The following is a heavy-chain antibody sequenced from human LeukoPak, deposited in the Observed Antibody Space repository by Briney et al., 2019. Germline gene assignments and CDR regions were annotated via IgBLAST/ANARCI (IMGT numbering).Heavy chain of an antibody. CDR3: VEDEAHYCAGSSGYYFWD. CDR1: GFTFISYA. CDR2: ISSHGGST. D-gene: IGHD3-22*01. Sequence: PGGSLRLSCSASGFTFISYAMHWVRQAPGKGLEYVSAISSHGGSTYYADSVKGRFTISRGNSKNTLYLQMSSLRAEDTAVYYSVEDEAHYCAGSSGYYFWDWGQGTLVTVSS. V-gene: IGHV3-64D*09. J-gene: IGHJ4*02.